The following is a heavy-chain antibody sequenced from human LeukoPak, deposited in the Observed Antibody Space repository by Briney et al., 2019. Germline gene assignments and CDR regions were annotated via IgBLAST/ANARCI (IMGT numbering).Heavy chain of an antibody. CDR1: GFTFSSYA. CDR2: ISGSGGST. V-gene: IGHV3-23*01. J-gene: IGHJ6*03. CDR3: ARGGSSSTYYYYYMDV. D-gene: IGHD6-6*01. Sequence: PGGSLRLSCAASGFTFSSYAMSWVRQAPGKGLEWVSAISGSGGSTYYADSVKGRFTISRDNSKNTLYLQMNSLRAEDTAVYYCARGGSSSTYYYYYMDVWGKGTTVTVSS.